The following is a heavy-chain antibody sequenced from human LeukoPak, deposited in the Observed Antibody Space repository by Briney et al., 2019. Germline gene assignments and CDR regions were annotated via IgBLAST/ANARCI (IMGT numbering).Heavy chain of an antibody. V-gene: IGHV3-74*01. CDR1: GFTFSSHW. D-gene: IGHD1-26*01. Sequence: GGSLRLSCAASGFTFSSHWMHWVRQAPGKGLVWVSRIKTDGSSTSYADSVKGRFSISRDNAKNTLFLQMNSLRTEDTAMYFCAREVVGATDAFDIWGQGTMVTVSS. CDR3: AREVVGATDAFDI. J-gene: IGHJ3*02. CDR2: IKTDGSST.